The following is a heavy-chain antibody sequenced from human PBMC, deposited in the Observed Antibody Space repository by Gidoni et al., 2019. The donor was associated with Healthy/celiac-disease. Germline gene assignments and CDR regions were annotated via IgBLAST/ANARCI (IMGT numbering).Heavy chain of an antibody. CDR3: ARDWQGRAENYWDVDL. V-gene: IGHV3-7*03. Sequence: MSWARQATGKGLEWVGKIKQDGSEKYYVDSVKGRFTITRDNAKNSLYLQMNSLRAEDTAVYYCARDWQGRAENYWDVDLWGRGTLVTVSS. J-gene: IGHJ2*01. CDR2: IKQDGSEK. D-gene: IGHD6-13*01.